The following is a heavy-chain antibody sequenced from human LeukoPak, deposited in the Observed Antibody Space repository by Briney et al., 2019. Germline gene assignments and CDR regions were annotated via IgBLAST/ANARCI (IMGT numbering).Heavy chain of an antibody. D-gene: IGHD5-12*01. CDR1: GFTFSSYA. J-gene: IGHJ4*02. CDR3: AKDGVATITFDY. Sequence: GGSLRLSCTASGFTFSSYAMSWVRQAPGKGLEWVSVISGSGGDTYYGDSVKGRFTISRDNSKNTLYLQMNSLRADDTAVYYCAKDGVATITFDYWGQGTLVTVPS. CDR2: ISGSGGDT. V-gene: IGHV3-23*01.